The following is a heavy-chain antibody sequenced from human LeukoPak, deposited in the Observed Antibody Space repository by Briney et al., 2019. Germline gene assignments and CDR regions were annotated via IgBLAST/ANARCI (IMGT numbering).Heavy chain of an antibody. CDR3: ARADCSGGSCTGSFDY. J-gene: IGHJ4*02. V-gene: IGHV1-69*02. D-gene: IGHD2-15*01. CDR1: GGTFSSYT. CDR2: IIPILGIA. Sequence: SVKVSCKASGGTFSSYTISWVRQAPGQGLEWMGRIIPILGIANYAQKFQGRVTITAGKSTSTAYMELSSLRSEDTAVYYCARADCSGGSCTGSFDYWGQGTLVTVSS.